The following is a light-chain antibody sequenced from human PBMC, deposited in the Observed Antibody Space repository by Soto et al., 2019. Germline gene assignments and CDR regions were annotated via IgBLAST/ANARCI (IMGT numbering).Light chain of an antibody. CDR2: DVS. CDR3: SSYTRSSTYV. V-gene: IGLV2-14*01. Sequence: QSVLTQPASVSGSPGQSITISCTGTSSDVGGYNYVSWYQQHPGRAPKLMIYDVSNRPSGVSNRFSGSKSGNTASLTISGLQAEDEADYYCSSYTRSSTYVFGTGPSSPS. J-gene: IGLJ1*01. CDR1: SSDVGGYNY.